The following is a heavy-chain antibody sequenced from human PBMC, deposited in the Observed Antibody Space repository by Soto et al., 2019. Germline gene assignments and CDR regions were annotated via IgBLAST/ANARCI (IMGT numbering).Heavy chain of an antibody. CDR2: VDPNGGGS. Sequence: ASGKVSCKTSGYSFTDYKLHWVRQAPGQGLEWMGWVDPNGGGSNSAQKFQGSVTMTWDTSITTAYLDLTRLTTNDTATYFCATWVDYGDFEGFDFWG. D-gene: IGHD4-17*01. CDR1: GYSFTDYK. CDR3: ATWVDYGDFEGFDF. V-gene: IGHV1-2*04. J-gene: IGHJ4*01.